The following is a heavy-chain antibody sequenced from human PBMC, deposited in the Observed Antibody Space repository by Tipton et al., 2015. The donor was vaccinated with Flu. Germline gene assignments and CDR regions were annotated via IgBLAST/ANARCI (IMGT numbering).Heavy chain of an antibody. D-gene: IGHD5-18*01. CDR3: AGWDTAMVRSGTDV. V-gene: IGHV1-2*06. Sequence: QLVQSGAEVKKPGASAKVSCKASGYTFTGYYMHWVRQAPGQGLEWMGRINPNSGGTNYAQKFQGRVTMTRDTSISTAYMELSRLSSDDPAVYCCAGWDTAMVRSGTDVWGQGTPVPVSS. J-gene: IGHJ6*02. CDR1: GYTFTGYY. CDR2: INPNSGGT.